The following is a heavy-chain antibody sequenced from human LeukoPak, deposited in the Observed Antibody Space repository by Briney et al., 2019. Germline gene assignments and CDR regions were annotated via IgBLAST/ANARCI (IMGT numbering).Heavy chain of an antibody. CDR2: IYYSGST. D-gene: IGHD3-22*01. CDR3: ARSSGYIDQGIDY. Sequence: SETLSLTCTVSGGSISSYYWSWIRQPPGKGLEWIGYIYYSGSTNYNPSLKSRVTISVDTSKNQFSLKLSSVTAADTAVYYCARSSGYIDQGIDYWGQGTLVTVSS. J-gene: IGHJ4*02. CDR1: GGSISSYY. V-gene: IGHV4-59*01.